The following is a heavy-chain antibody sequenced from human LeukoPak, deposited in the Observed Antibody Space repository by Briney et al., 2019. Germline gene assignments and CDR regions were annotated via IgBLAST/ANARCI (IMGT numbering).Heavy chain of an antibody. Sequence: SETLSLTCTVSGVSISSGSYYWSWIRVPAGKGLEWIGRIRTSGTTNYNSPLKSRVTLSLDTSKNQFSLKLSSLTAADTAVYYCARHDILTGRHSDVWGQGTLVTVSS. J-gene: IGHJ4*02. V-gene: IGHV4-61*02. CDR2: IRTSGTT. D-gene: IGHD3-9*01. CDR1: GVSISSGSYY. CDR3: ARHDILTGRHSDV.